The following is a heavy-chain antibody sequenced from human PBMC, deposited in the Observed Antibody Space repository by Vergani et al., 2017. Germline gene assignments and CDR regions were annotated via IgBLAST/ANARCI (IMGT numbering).Heavy chain of an antibody. CDR2: INSDGSST. Sequence: EVQLVESGGGLVQPGGSLRLSCAASGFTFSSYWMHWVRQAPGKGLVWVSRINSDGSSTSYADSVKGRFTISRDNAKNTLYLQMNSLRAEDTAVYYCAKSTMVRGVQYYFDYWGQGTLVTVSS. V-gene: IGHV3-74*01. J-gene: IGHJ4*02. CDR3: AKSTMVRGVQYYFDY. D-gene: IGHD3-10*01. CDR1: GFTFSSYW.